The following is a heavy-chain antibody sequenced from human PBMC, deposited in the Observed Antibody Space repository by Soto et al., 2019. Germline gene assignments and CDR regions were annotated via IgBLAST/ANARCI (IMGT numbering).Heavy chain of an antibody. CDR1: GGSFSGYY. J-gene: IGHJ6*02. Sequence: PSETLSLTCAVYGGSFSGYYWSWIRQPPGKGLEWIGEINHSGSTNYNPSLKSRVTISVDTSKNQFSLKLSSVTAADTAVYYCARVGRGSYFDYYYYYGMDVWGQGTTVTVSS. V-gene: IGHV4-34*01. CDR3: ARVGRGSYFDYYYYYGMDV. D-gene: IGHD1-26*01. CDR2: INHSGST.